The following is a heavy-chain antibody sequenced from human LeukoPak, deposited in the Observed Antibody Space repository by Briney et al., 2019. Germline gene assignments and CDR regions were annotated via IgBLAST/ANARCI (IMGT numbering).Heavy chain of an antibody. CDR2: IYYSGST. V-gene: IGHV4-59*08. J-gene: IGHJ6*03. D-gene: IGHD1-20*01. CDR3: ARVTGIGYYYYYMDV. Sequence: PSETLSLTCTVSGGSISSYYWSWIRQPPGKGLEWIGCIYYSGSTNYNPSLKSRVTISVDASKNQFSLKLSSVTAADTAVYYCARVTGIGYYYYYMDVWGKGTTVTVSS. CDR1: GGSISSYY.